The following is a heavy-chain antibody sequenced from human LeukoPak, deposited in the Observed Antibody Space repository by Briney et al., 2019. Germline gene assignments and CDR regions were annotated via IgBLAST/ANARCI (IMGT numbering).Heavy chain of an antibody. V-gene: IGHV5-51*01. J-gene: IGHJ1*01. CDR3: ASHPSGDFYASGPSEL. D-gene: IGHD3-10*01. Sequence: GESLKISCKGSGYTFSTHWIGWVRQMPGKGLEWMGIIYPGDSDTRYSPSFQGQVTISVDRSINTAYLQWSSLEASDTAMYYCASHPSGDFYASGPSELWGQGTLVSVSS. CDR1: GYTFSTHW. CDR2: IYPGDSDT.